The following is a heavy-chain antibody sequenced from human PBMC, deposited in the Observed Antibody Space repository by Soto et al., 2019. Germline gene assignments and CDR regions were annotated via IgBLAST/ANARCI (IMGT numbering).Heavy chain of an antibody. J-gene: IGHJ4*02. CDR1: GFTFSSYG. V-gene: IGHV3-30*18. D-gene: IGHD3-22*01. CDR3: SKAQSWYYDSSGPNDY. Sequence: PGGSLRLSCAASGFTFSSYGMHWVRQAPGKGLEWVVVISYDGSNKYYAESVKGRFTISRDNSKNTLYLQMNSLRAEDTAVYYCSKAQSWYYDSSGPNDYWGQGTLVTVSS. CDR2: ISYDGSNK.